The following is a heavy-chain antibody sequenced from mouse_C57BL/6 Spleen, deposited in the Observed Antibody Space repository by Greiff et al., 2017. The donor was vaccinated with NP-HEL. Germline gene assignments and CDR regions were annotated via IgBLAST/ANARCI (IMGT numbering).Heavy chain of an antibody. Sequence: EVQLQQSGAELVKPGASVKLSCTPSGFNIKDYYMHWVKQRTEQGLEWIGRIDPEDGETKYAPKFQGKATLTADTSSNTAYLQLSSLTSEDTAVYYCARQDYGSSLPYFDDWGQGTTLTVSS. CDR3: ARQDYGSSLPYFDD. V-gene: IGHV14-2*01. CDR1: GFNIKDYY. J-gene: IGHJ2*01. D-gene: IGHD1-1*01. CDR2: IDPEDGET.